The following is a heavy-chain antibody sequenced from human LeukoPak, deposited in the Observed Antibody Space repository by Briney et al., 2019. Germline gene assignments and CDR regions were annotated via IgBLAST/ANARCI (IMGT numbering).Heavy chain of an antibody. CDR2: ISSSSSTI. CDR1: GFTFDDYG. V-gene: IGHV3-48*01. Sequence: GGSLRLSCAASGFTFDDYGMNWVRQAPGKGLEWVSYISSSSSTIYYADSVKGRFTISRDNAKNSLYLQMNSLRAEDTAVYYCVRVHGTKRYYFDDWGQGTQVTVSS. CDR3: VRVHGTKRYYFDD. J-gene: IGHJ4*02. D-gene: IGHD1-20*01.